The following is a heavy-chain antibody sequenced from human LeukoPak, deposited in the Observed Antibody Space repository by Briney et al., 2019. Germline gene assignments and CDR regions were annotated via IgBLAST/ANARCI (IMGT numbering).Heavy chain of an antibody. CDR2: SRNKANSYRT. V-gene: IGHV3-72*01. D-gene: IGHD3-22*01. Sequence: QAGGSLRLSCEASGFSFSRHYMDWVRQAPGKGLEWVGRSRNKANSYRTEYAASVKGRFSISRDESKNSLYLQMNSLKTEDTAVYYCTRSKYDNSGHYVGGDQWGQGTLVIVSA. CDR3: TRSKYDNSGHYVGGDQ. J-gene: IGHJ4*01. CDR1: GFSFSRHY.